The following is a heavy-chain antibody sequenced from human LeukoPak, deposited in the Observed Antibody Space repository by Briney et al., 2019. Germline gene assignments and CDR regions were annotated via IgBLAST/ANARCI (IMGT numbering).Heavy chain of an antibody. D-gene: IGHD5-24*01. J-gene: IGHJ3*02. CDR3: AKDRGRDGYNYGAFDI. CDR2: ISYDGSNK. V-gene: IGHV3-30*18. CDR1: GFTFSSYG. Sequence: PGRSLRLSCAASGFTFSSYGMHWVRQAPGEGLEWVAVISYDGSNKYYADSVKGRFTISRDNSKNTLYLQMNSLRAEDTAVYYCAKDRGRDGYNYGAFDIWGQGTMVTVSS.